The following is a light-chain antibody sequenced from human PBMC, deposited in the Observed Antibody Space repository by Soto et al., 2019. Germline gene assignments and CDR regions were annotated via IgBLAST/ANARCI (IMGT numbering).Light chain of an antibody. J-gene: IGLJ1*01. Sequence: QSVLTQPASVSGSPGQSITISCTGTSSDVGGYNYISWCQQHPGKAPKLMIYDVSNRPSGVSNRFSGSKSGNTASLTISGLQAEDEADYYCSSYTGSSTLYVFGTGTKVTVL. CDR1: SSDVGGYNY. CDR2: DVS. CDR3: SSYTGSSTLYV. V-gene: IGLV2-14*01.